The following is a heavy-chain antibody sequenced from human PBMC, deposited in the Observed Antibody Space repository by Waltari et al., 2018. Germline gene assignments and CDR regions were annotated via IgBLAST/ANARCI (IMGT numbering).Heavy chain of an antibody. CDR1: GFTFSSDA. J-gene: IGHJ5*02. CDR2: KSYDGSNK. Sequence: QVQLVESGGGVVQPGRSLRLSCAASGFTFSSDAMHWVRQAPGKGLQWVAVKSYDGSNKYYGDSVKGRFTIPRDNSNNTLYLQMNSLRAEDTAVYYCAREGPYYDFWSVGEFDPWGQGTLVTVSS. V-gene: IGHV3-30*01. D-gene: IGHD3-3*01. CDR3: AREGPYYDFWSVGEFDP.